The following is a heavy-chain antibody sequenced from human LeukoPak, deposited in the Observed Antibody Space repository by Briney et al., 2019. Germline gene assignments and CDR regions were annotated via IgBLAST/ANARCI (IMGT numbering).Heavy chain of an antibody. D-gene: IGHD5-18*01. J-gene: IGHJ4*02. CDR1: GGSISSGGYS. Sequence: PSQTLSLTCAVSGGSISSGGYSWSWIRQPPGKGLEWIGYIYHSGSTYYNPSLKSRVTISVDRSKNQFSLKLSSVTAADTAVYYCARDIGDTAMVPVPGYWGQGTLVTVSS. V-gene: IGHV4-30-2*01. CDR2: IYHSGST. CDR3: ARDIGDTAMVPVPGY.